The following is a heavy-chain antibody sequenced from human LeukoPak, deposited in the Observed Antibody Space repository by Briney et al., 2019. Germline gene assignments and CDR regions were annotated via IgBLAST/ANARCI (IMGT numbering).Heavy chain of an antibody. Sequence: PGGSLRLSCAASGFTFSSYWMSWVRQAPGKGLEWVANIKEDGSEKYYVDSVKSRFTISRDNAKNSLYLQMNSLRAEDTAVYYCARDGAVYDFWSGYYDYYYYMDVWGKGTTVIVSS. V-gene: IGHV3-7*01. J-gene: IGHJ6*03. D-gene: IGHD3-3*01. CDR2: IKEDGSEK. CDR1: GFTFSSYW. CDR3: ARDGAVYDFWSGYYDYYYYMDV.